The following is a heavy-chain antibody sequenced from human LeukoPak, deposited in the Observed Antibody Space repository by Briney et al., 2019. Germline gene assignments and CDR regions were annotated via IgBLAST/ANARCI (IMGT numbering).Heavy chain of an antibody. CDR1: GFSFISYA. V-gene: IGHV3-30*03. D-gene: IGHD2-15*01. CDR3: ARDNYCSGGSCYSYFDY. Sequence: GGSLRLSCAASGFSFISYAMSWVRQAPGKGLEWVAVISYDGSNKYYVDSVKGRFTISRDNSKNTLYLQMNSLRAEDTAVYYCARDNYCSGGSCYSYFDYWGQGTLVTVSS. CDR2: ISYDGSNK. J-gene: IGHJ4*02.